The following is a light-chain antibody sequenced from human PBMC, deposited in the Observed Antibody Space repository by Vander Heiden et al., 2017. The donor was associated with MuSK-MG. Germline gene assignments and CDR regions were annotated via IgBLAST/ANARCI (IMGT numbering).Light chain of an antibody. CDR1: QSVDTY. CDR3: QQSSGDLPFT. Sequence: IQLTQSPSSLSASVGDRVTISCRASQSVDTYLNWYQHKPGKAPKLLIYGASTLQTGVPSRFSGSGSGRDFTLTISSLQPEDFATYYGQQSSGDLPFTFGPGTKLEFK. J-gene: IGKJ3*01. CDR2: GAS. V-gene: IGKV1-39*01.